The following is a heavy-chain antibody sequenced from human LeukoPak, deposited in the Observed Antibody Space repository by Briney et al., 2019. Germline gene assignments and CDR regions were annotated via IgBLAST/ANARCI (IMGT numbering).Heavy chain of an antibody. V-gene: IGHV1-2*02. D-gene: IGHD3-9*01. Sequence: ASVKVSCKASGYTFTGYYMHWVRQAPGQGLEWMGWINPNSGGTNYAQKFQGRVTMTRDTSISTAYMELSRLRSDDTAVYYCARELRYFANWFDPWDQGTLVTVSS. CDR3: ARELRYFANWFDP. CDR2: INPNSGGT. J-gene: IGHJ5*02. CDR1: GYTFTGYY.